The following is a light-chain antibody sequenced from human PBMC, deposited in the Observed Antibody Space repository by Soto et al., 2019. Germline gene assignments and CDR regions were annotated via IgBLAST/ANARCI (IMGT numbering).Light chain of an antibody. CDR3: QQSGSSTHGT. V-gene: IGKV3-20*01. CDR2: GAS. J-gene: IGKJ5*01. Sequence: EIVLTQSPGTLSLSPGERATLSCRASQSVTSTYLAWYQQKPGQAPRLLIHGASSSATGIPDRFSGSGSGTEFTLTFSRLEPEDFAVYYCQQSGSSTHGTFGQGTRLEIK. CDR1: QSVTSTY.